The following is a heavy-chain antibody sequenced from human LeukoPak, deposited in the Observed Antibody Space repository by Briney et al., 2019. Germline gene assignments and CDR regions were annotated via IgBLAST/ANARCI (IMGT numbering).Heavy chain of an antibody. J-gene: IGHJ6*02. D-gene: IGHD3-3*01. V-gene: IGHV3-21*01. CDR1: GFTFSSYS. Sequence: GGSLRLSCAASGFTFSSYSMNWVRQAPGKGLEWVSSISSSSSYIYYADSVKGRFTISRDNAKNSLYLQMNSLRAEDTAVYYCARERRFLEWIQSPQYGMDVWGQGTTVTVSS. CDR2: ISSSSSYI. CDR3: ARERRFLEWIQSPQYGMDV.